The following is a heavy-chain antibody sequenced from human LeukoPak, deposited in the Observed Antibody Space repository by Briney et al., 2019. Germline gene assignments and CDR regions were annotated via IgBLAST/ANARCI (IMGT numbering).Heavy chain of an antibody. D-gene: IGHD4-17*01. CDR1: GGSISSGGYY. J-gene: IGHJ4*02. V-gene: IGHV4-31*03. CDR2: IFYSGTT. CDR3: ARYGAPFDS. Sequence: PSETLSLTCTVSGGSISSGGYYWSWLRQHPGKGLEFIGYIFYSGTTYYNPSLKSRVDTSLNQFSLKVISVTAADTAVYYCARYGAPFDSWGQGTLVTVSS.